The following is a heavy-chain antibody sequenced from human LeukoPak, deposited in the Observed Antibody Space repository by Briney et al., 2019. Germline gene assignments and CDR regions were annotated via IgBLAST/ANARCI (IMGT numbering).Heavy chain of an antibody. CDR1: GYTYTSYA. D-gene: IGHD3-10*01. CDR2: INTNTGNP. CDR3: ARDGSRVYAWFGEFMGFDY. J-gene: IGHJ4*02. Sequence: ASVKVSCKASGYTYTSYAMNWVRQAPGQGLEWVGWINTNTGNPTYAQGFTGRFVFSLDTSVSTAYLQISSLKAEDTAVYYCARDGSRVYAWFGEFMGFDYWGQGTLVTVSS. V-gene: IGHV7-4-1*02.